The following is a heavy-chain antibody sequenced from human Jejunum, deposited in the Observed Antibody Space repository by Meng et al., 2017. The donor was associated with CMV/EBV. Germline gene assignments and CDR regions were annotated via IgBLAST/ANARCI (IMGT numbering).Heavy chain of an antibody. Sequence: LSDYTIHWVRQAPGKGLEWVGRIRSKTYSSATACAASVKGRFIISRDDSKNTAYLQMNSLKTEDTAVYYCTRHSVVVVPAAGFDPWGQGTLVTVSS. D-gene: IGHD2-2*01. V-gene: IGHV3-73*01. CDR1: LSDYT. CDR2: IRSKTYSSAT. CDR3: TRHSVVVVPAAGFDP. J-gene: IGHJ5*02.